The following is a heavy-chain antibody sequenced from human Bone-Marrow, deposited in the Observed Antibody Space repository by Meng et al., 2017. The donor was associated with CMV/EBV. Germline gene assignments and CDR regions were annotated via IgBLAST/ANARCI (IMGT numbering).Heavy chain of an antibody. CDR3: ASERVVVVPAAMGGYFDY. CDR2: IYYSGST. CDR1: GGSISSGGYY. V-gene: IGHV4-31*03. J-gene: IGHJ4*02. D-gene: IGHD2-2*01. Sequence: QVQLQESGPGLVKPSQTLSLTCTVSGGSISSGGYYWSWIRQHPGKGLEWIGYIYYSGSTYYNPSLKSRVTISVDTSKNQFSLKLSSVTAADTAVYYCASERVVVVPAAMGGYFDYWGQGTLVTVSS.